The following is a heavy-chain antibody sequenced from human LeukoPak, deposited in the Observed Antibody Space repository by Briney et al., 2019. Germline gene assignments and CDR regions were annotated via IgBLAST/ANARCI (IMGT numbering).Heavy chain of an antibody. CDR3: ARGVAMIVPFDY. V-gene: IGHV4-38-2*02. CDR2: IYHSGST. Sequence: SETLSLTCTVSGYSISSGYYWGWIRQPPGKELEWIGSIYHSGSTYYNPSLKSRVTISVDTSKNQFSLKLSSVTAADTAVYYCARGVAMIVPFDYWGQGTLVTVSS. J-gene: IGHJ4*02. CDR1: GYSISSGYY. D-gene: IGHD3-22*01.